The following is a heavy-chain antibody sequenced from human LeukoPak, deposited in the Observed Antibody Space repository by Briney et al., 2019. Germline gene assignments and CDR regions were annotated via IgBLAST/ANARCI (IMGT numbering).Heavy chain of an antibody. CDR1: GFTFSSYA. CDR3: AKVSGVYDQYGAFDI. Sequence: GGSLRLSCAASGFTFSSYAMSWVRQAPGKGLEWVSAISGSGGSTYYADSVKGRFTMSRDNSKNTVYLQMNSLRAEDTAVYYCAKVSGVYDQYGAFDIWGQGTMVTVSS. D-gene: IGHD2-8*01. J-gene: IGHJ3*02. CDR2: ISGSGGST. V-gene: IGHV3-23*01.